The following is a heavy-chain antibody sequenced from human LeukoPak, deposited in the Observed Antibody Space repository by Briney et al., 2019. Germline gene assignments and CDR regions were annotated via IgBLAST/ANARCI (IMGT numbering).Heavy chain of an antibody. Sequence: GGSLRLSCAASGFTFSSYAMHWVRQAPGKGLEWVAVISYDGSNKYYADSVKGRFTISRDNSKNTLYLQMNSLRAEDTAVYYCARAGWESSGWYSVSYYYYMDVWGKGTTVTVSS. V-gene: IGHV3-30*04. CDR1: GFTFSSYA. D-gene: IGHD6-19*01. CDR3: ARAGWESSGWYSVSYYYYMDV. J-gene: IGHJ6*03. CDR2: ISYDGSNK.